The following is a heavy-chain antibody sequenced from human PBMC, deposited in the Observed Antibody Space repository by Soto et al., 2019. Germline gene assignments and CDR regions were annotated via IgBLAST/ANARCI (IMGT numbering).Heavy chain of an antibody. CDR2: IWYDGSNK. V-gene: IGHV3-33*01. CDR3: ARGPGPVGAFDI. D-gene: IGHD1-26*01. CDR1: GFTFSSYG. J-gene: IGHJ3*02. Sequence: GGSLRLSCAASGFTFSSYGMHWVRQAPGKGLEWVAVIWYDGSNKYYADSVKGRFTISRDNSKNTLYLQMNSLRAEDTAVYYCARGPGPVGAFDIWGQGTMVTVSS.